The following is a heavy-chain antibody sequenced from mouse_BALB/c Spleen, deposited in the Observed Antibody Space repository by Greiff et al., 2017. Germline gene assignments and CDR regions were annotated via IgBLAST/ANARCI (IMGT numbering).Heavy chain of an antibody. Sequence: DVQLQESGPGLVKPSQSLSLTCTVTGYSITSDYAWYWIRQFPGNKLEWMGYISYSGSTSYNPTLKSRISITRDTSKDQFFLQLNSMTTEDTATYYCARSMITTWFAYWGQGTLVTVSA. CDR1: GYSITSDYA. D-gene: IGHD2-4*01. CDR2: ISYSGST. CDR3: ARSMITTWFAY. J-gene: IGHJ3*01. V-gene: IGHV3-2*02.